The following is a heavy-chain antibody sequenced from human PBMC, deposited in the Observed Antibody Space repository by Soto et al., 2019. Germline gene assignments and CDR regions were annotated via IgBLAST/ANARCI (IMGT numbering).Heavy chain of an antibody. CDR1: GGSIGSSNW. CDR3: ARLKTYDILNKSDY. CDR2: IYDSGST. V-gene: IGHV4-4*02. Sequence: QVQLQESGPGLVKPSGTLSLTCAVSGGSIGSSNWWSWVRQPPGKGLEWIGEIYDSGSTNYNPSLKSRVTISLDKSKHQFPLKISSVSAADTAVYYCARLKTYDILNKSDYWGQGSLVTVSS. D-gene: IGHD3-9*01. J-gene: IGHJ4*02.